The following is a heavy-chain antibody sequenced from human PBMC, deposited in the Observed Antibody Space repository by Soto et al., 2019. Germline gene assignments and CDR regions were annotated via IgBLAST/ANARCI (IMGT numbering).Heavy chain of an antibody. V-gene: IGHV4-39*02. CDR3: ARHKTTMLTVVSAFDP. Sequence: LSLTCTVSGDSITRSNFYWGWIRQPPGKGLEWLGSIFYSGSTFYNPALKSRVTFSVDTSKNHFSLKLSSVTAADTAVYYCARHKTTMLTVVSAFDPWGQGTRVTVSS. CDR2: IFYSGST. D-gene: IGHD3-22*01. CDR1: GDSITRSNFY. J-gene: IGHJ5*02.